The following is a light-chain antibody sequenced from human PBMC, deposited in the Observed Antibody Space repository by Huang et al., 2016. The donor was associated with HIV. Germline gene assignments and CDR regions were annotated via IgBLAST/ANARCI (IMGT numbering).Light chain of an antibody. CDR2: AAS. V-gene: IGKV1-39*01. Sequence: DIQMTQSPSSLSASVGDRVTITCRASHSITNSLNWYQQKPGKASNLLMSAASSLQSELPSRFSGSGSGTDFTLTINSLQPKDFATYYCQQSHSTPYTLGQGTKLEIK. CDR1: HSITNS. J-gene: IGKJ2*01. CDR3: QQSHSTPYT.